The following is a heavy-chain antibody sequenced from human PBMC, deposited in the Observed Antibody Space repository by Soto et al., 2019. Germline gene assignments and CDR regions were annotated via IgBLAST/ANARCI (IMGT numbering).Heavy chain of an antibody. CDR1: GYTFTSYA. D-gene: IGHD6-19*01. J-gene: IGHJ4*02. V-gene: IGHV1-3*01. CDR3: ARDSSGWYPNFDY. Sequence: ASVKDSCKASGYTFTSYAMHWLRQAPGQRLEWMGWINAGNGNTKYSQKFQGRVTITRDTSASTAYMELSSLRSEDTAVYYCARDSSGWYPNFDYWGQGTLVTVSS. CDR2: INAGNGNT.